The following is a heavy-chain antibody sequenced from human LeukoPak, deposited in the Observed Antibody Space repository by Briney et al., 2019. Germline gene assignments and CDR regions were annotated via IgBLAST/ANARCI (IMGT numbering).Heavy chain of an antibody. CDR3: ARAWGYDFWSGYYPFDY. V-gene: IGHV3-11*04. J-gene: IGHJ4*02. D-gene: IGHD3-3*01. Sequence: GGSLRLSCAASGFTFSDYYMSWIRQAPGKGLERVSYISSSSSTTYYADSVKGRFTISRDNAKNSLYLQMNSLRAEDTAVYYCARAWGYDFWSGYYPFDYWGQGTLVTVSS. CDR2: ISSSSSTT. CDR1: GFTFSDYY.